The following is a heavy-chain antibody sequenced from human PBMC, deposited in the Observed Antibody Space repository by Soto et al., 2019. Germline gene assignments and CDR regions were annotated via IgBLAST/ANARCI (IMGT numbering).Heavy chain of an antibody. Sequence: QVQLVQSGAEVKKPGASVKVSCKASGYTFTSYAMHWVRQAPGQRLEWMGWINAGNGNTKYSQKFQGRVTITRDTSASTAYMELSSLRSEDTAVYYCARGGVGATTYIWFDPWGQGTLVTVSS. CDR3: ARGGVGATTYIWFDP. D-gene: IGHD1-26*01. CDR1: GYTFTSYA. CDR2: INAGNGNT. V-gene: IGHV1-3*01. J-gene: IGHJ5*02.